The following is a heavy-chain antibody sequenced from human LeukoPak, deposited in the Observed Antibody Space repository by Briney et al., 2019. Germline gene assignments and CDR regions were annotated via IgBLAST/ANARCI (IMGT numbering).Heavy chain of an antibody. CDR1: GFTVSSNY. Sequence: GGSLRLSCAASGFTVSSNYMSWVRQAPGKGLEWVSVIYSGGSTYYADSVKGRFTISRDNSKNTLYLQMNSLRSEDTAVYYCAGLRLDYDSSGYFGAFDIWGQGTMVTVSS. J-gene: IGHJ3*02. CDR2: IYSGGST. D-gene: IGHD3-22*01. V-gene: IGHV3-53*05. CDR3: AGLRLDYDSSGYFGAFDI.